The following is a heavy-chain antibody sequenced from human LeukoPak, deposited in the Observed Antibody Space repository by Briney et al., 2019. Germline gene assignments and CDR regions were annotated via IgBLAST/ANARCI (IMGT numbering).Heavy chain of an antibody. J-gene: IGHJ3*02. V-gene: IGHV1-69*04. CDR1: GGTFSSYT. Sequence: SVKVSCNVSGGTFSSYTISWVRQAPGQGLEWMGRIIPILGIANYAQKFQGRVTITADKSTSTAYMELSSLRSEDTAVYYCARDGNCGGDCESAFDIWGQGTMVTVSS. CDR3: ARDGNCGGDCESAFDI. D-gene: IGHD2-21*01. CDR2: IIPILGIA.